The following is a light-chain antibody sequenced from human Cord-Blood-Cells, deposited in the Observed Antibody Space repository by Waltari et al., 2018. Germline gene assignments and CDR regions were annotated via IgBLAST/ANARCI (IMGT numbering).Light chain of an antibody. Sequence: QSALTQPRSVSGSPGQSVTISCTGTRRHVGGYHSVSRYQQHPGKAPKLMIYDVSKRPSGVPNRCSGSKSGNTASLTISGLQAEDEADYYCCSYAGSYTFWVFGGGTKLTVL. CDR2: DVS. V-gene: IGLV2-11*01. CDR3: CSYAGSYTFWV. CDR1: RRHVGGYHS. J-gene: IGLJ3*02.